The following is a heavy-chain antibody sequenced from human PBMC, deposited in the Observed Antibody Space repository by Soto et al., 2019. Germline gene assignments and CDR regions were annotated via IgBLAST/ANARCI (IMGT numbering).Heavy chain of an antibody. CDR2: ISGSGIST. Sequence: GGSLRLSCAASGFTFSTYPMSWVRQAPGKGLEWVSGISGSGISTYYTDSVKGRFTISRDNSKNTVFLQMNSLRDEDTAVYYCVKPPVITASYYYYDMDVWGQGTTVTVSS. V-gene: IGHV3-23*01. D-gene: IGHD4-4*01. CDR1: GFTFSTYP. CDR3: VKPPVITASYYYYDMDV. J-gene: IGHJ6*02.